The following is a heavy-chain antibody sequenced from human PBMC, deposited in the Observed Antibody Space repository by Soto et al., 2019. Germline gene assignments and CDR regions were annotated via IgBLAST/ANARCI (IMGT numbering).Heavy chain of an antibody. CDR2: IKQDGSEK. CDR3: VRDWSTFWGMDV. CDR1: GFTVSTYW. Sequence: GALRLSCAASGFTVSTYWMNWVRQAPGKGLEWVPNIKQDGSEKYYVDSVKGRFAISRDNAKDSLFLQMNNLRAEDTAVYYCVRDWSTFWGMDVWGQGTTVTVSS. V-gene: IGHV3-7*01. J-gene: IGHJ6*02.